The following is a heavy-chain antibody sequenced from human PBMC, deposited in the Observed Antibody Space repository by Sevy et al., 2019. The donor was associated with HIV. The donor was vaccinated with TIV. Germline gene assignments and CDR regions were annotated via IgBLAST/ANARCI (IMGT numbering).Heavy chain of an antibody. D-gene: IGHD2-2*01. CDR3: ARAPPVVVVPGAPSWFDP. CDR2: INHSGST. V-gene: IGHV4-34*01. Sequence: SETLSLTCAVYGGSFSGYYWNWIRQSPGKGLEWIGEINHSGSTHYNPSLKSRVTISVDTSKNQFSPRLNSVTAADTAVYSCARAPPVVVVPGAPSWFDPWGQGTLVTVSS. CDR1: GGSFSGYY. J-gene: IGHJ5*02.